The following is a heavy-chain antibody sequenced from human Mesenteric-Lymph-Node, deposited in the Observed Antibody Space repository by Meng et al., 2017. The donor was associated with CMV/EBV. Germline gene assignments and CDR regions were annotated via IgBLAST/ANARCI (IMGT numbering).Heavy chain of an antibody. CDR3: ASLLRFTNYYYYYGMDV. CDR2: ISSSGSTI. Sequence: LSLTCAASGFTFSSYEMNWVRQAPGKGLEWVSYISSSGSTIYYADSVKGRFTTSRDNAKNSLYLQMNSLRAEDTAVYYCASLLRFTNYYYYYGMDVWGQGTTVTVSS. J-gene: IGHJ6*02. V-gene: IGHV3-48*03. D-gene: IGHD3-3*01. CDR1: GFTFSSYE.